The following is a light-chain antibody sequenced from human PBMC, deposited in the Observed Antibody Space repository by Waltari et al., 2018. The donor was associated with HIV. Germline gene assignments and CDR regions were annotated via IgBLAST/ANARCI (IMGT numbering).Light chain of an antibody. CDR3: CSYAGSSTLEV. CDR2: EVS. J-gene: IGLJ2*01. CDR1: SSDVGSSNL. V-gene: IGLV2-23*02. Sequence: QSALTQPASVSGSPGQSITISCTGTSSDVGSSNLVSWYQQHPGKAPKLMIYEVSKRPSGVSNRFSGSKSGNTASLTISGLQAEDEADYYCCSYAGSSTLEVFGGGTKLTVL.